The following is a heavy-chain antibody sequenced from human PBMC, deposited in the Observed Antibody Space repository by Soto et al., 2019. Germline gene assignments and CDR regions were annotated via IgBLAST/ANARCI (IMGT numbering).Heavy chain of an antibody. J-gene: IGHJ6*02. CDR2: ISGSGGST. V-gene: IGHV3-23*01. Sequence: EVQLLESGGGLVQPGGSLRLSCAASGFTFSSYAMSWVRQAPGKGLEWVSAISGSGGSTYYADSLKGRFTISRDNAKNTLYLQMNSLRNEDTDVYYCAKEKRVQSRYYYDMDVWGQGTTVTVSS. CDR3: AKEKRVQSRYYYDMDV. D-gene: IGHD6-19*01. CDR1: GFTFSSYA.